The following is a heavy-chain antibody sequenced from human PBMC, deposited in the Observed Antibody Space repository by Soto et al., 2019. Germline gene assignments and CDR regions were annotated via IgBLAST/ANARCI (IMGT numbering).Heavy chain of an antibody. V-gene: IGHV3-48*02. D-gene: IGHD3-22*01. CDR3: ARDLRGDNYYDSSANDAFDI. CDR2: ISSSSSTI. Sequence: GGSLRLSCAASGFTFSSYSMNWVRQAPGKGLEWVSYISSSSSTIYYADSVKGRFTISRDNAKNSLYLQMNSLRDEDTAVYYCARDLRGDNYYDSSANDAFDIWGQGTMVTVSS. CDR1: GFTFSSYS. J-gene: IGHJ3*02.